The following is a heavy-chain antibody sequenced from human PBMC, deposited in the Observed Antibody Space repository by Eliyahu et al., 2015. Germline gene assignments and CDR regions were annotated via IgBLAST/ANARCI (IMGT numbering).Heavy chain of an antibody. CDR3: ARDLNNWNDWGGGGY. CDR1: GYTFTSYY. Sequence: QVQLVQSGAEVKKPGASVKVSCKASGYTFTSYYMPWVRQAPGQGLEWMGXINPRGGSTSYAKKFQGRVTMTRDTSTSTVYMELSSLRSEDTAVYYCARDLNNWNDWGGGGYWGQGTLVTVSS. V-gene: IGHV1-46*01. J-gene: IGHJ4*02. CDR2: INPRGGST. D-gene: IGHD1-20*01.